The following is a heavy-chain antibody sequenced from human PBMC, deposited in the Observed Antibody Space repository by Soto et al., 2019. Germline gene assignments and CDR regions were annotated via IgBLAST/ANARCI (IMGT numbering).Heavy chain of an antibody. J-gene: IGHJ6*02. CDR3: AIGHSNEGLYYYYSMDV. CDR2: IIPIFGPA. CDR1: GGTFSSYA. V-gene: IGHV1-69*01. D-gene: IGHD3-3*01. Sequence: QVQLVQSGAEVKKPGSSVKVSCKASGGTFSSYAISWVRQAPGQGLEWMGGIIPIFGPANYVQKFQGRVTITSDESTSTAYMELSSLRSEDTAVYHCAIGHSNEGLYYYYSMDVWGQGTTVTVSS.